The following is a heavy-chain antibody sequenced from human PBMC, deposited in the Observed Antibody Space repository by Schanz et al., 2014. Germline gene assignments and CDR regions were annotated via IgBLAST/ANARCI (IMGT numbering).Heavy chain of an antibody. D-gene: IGHD3-22*01. Sequence: EVQLVESGGGLIQPGGSLRLSCAVSGFTVNTNYMSWVRQAPGKGLEWISSMYINSGSTQYADSVKGRFTISRDNSKNTLYLQMNSLRAEDAAVYRCARDKNYDDSAEYGMDVWGQGTLVTVSS. CDR3: ARDKNYDDSAEYGMDV. J-gene: IGHJ6*02. V-gene: IGHV3-53*01. CDR2: MYINSGST. CDR1: GFTVNTNY.